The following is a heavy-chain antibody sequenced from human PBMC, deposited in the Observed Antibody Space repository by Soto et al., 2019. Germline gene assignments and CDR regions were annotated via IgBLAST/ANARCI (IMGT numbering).Heavy chain of an antibody. J-gene: IGHJ5*02. CDR1: GFTFSRYA. CDR3: AKGYSGYDLNWFDP. D-gene: IGHD5-12*01. V-gene: IGHV3-23*01. Sequence: EVQLLESGGGLVQPGGSLRLSCAASGFTFSRYAMSWVRQAPGKGLEWVSAISGRVGSTYYTDSVKGRFTISRDNSKNTLYLQMNSLRAGDTGVYYCAKGYSGYDLNWFDPWGRGTLVAVSS. CDR2: ISGRVGST.